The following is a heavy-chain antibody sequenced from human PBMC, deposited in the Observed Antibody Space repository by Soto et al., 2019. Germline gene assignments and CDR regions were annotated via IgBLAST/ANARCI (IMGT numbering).Heavy chain of an antibody. D-gene: IGHD2-2*01. CDR3: ARGSLRVVPAARGMDV. V-gene: IGHV3-13*01. Sequence: EVQLVESGGGLVQPGGSLRLSCAASGFTFSSYDMHWVRQATGKGLEWVSAIGTAGDTYYPGSGKGRFTISSENAKNSLNLQMNSLRAGDTAVYYCARGSLRVVPAARGMDVWGQGTTVTVSS. J-gene: IGHJ6*02. CDR2: IGTAGDT. CDR1: GFTFSSYD.